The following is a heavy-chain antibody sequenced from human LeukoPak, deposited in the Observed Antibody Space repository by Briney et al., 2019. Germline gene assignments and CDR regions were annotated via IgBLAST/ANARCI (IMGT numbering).Heavy chain of an antibody. J-gene: IGHJ4*02. CDR2: IIPIFGTA. CDR1: GGTFSSYA. CDR3: AGGGEMATISPG. Sequence: SVKVSCKASGGTFSSYAISWVRQAPGQGLEWMGGIIPIFGTANYAQKFQGRVTITADESTSTAYMELSSLRSEDTAVYYCAGGGEMATISPGWGQGTLVTVSS. D-gene: IGHD5-24*01. V-gene: IGHV1-69*01.